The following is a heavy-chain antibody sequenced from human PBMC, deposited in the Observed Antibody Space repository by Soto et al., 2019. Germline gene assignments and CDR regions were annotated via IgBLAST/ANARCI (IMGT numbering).Heavy chain of an antibody. CDR2: IYYSGST. Sequence: PSETLSLTCTVSGGSISSYYWSWIRQPPGKGLEWIGYIYYSGSTNYNPSLKSRVTISVDTSKNQFSLKLSSVTAADTAVYYCARKGSYWGQGALVTVSS. J-gene: IGHJ4*02. CDR1: GGSISSYY. V-gene: IGHV4-59*01. CDR3: ARKGSY.